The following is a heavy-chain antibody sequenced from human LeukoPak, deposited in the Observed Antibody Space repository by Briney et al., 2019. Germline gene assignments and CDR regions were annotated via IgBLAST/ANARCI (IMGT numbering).Heavy chain of an antibody. CDR1: GGSISSSTYY. Sequence: SETLSLNCSVSGGSISSSTYYWGWIRQPPGKGLEWIGTIYYSGSTYYKPSLKSRITISVDTSKNQFSLKLTSVTAADTAVYYCARHEGIAVVGSYWGQGALVTVSS. D-gene: IGHD6-19*01. J-gene: IGHJ4*02. V-gene: IGHV4-39*01. CDR3: ARHEGIAVVGSY. CDR2: IYYSGST.